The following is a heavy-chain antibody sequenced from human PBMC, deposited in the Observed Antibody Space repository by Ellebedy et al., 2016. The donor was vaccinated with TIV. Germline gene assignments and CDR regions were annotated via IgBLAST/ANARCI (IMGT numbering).Heavy chain of an antibody. D-gene: IGHD5-12*01. J-gene: IGHJ4*02. CDR3: ASERSGYDFDY. CDR1: GFTFSGHG. V-gene: IGHV3-33*08. Sequence: PGGSLRLSCAASGFTFSGHGMHWVRQAPGKGLEWVAVLWYDGSREYYADSVKGRFTVSRDNSKNTLFLQMNSLRTEDTAVYYCASERSGYDFDYWGQGTLVTVSA. CDR2: LWYDGSRE.